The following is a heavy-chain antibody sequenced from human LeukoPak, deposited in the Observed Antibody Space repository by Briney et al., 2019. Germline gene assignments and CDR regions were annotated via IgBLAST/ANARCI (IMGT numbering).Heavy chain of an antibody. D-gene: IGHD6-19*01. Sequence: ASVTVSCKTSGYTFTSYGISWVRQAPGQGLEWMGWISTYNGNTDYAQNLQGRVTMTKDTSTSTAYMELRSLRSDDTAVYYCARDPTRIAVAGTGDYWGQGTLVTVSS. CDR2: ISTYNGNT. CDR3: ARDPTRIAVAGTGDY. J-gene: IGHJ4*02. V-gene: IGHV1-18*01. CDR1: GYTFTSYG.